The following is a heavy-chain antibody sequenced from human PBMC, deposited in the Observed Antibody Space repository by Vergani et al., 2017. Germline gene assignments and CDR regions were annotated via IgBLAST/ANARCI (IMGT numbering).Heavy chain of an antibody. V-gene: IGHV4-59*01. CDR1: GGSFGNYY. CDR2: IYYSGST. Sequence: QVHLQESGPGLAKPSETLSLTCTISGGSFGNYYWNWIRQPPGKGLAWIGYIYYSGSTNYNPSLKSRVTISVDTSKNQFSLKLSSVTAADTAVYYCARGGAYDAWVFDYWGQGTLVTVSS. CDR3: ARGGAYDAWVFDY. J-gene: IGHJ4*02. D-gene: IGHD1-1*01.